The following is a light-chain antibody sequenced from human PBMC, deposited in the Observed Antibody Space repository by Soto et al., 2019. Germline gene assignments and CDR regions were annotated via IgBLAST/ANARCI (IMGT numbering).Light chain of an antibody. CDR1: STDFVSYNR. Sequence: QSALTQTPSVSGSPGQSVTISCTGTSTDFVSYNRVSWYQQPPGTAPKLIIYEASNRPSGVPDRFSGSKSGNTASLTISGLQAAYEADYYCSLYTSENTHVLGTGIKVSV. V-gene: IGLV2-18*01. CDR3: SLYTSENTHV. CDR2: EAS. J-gene: IGLJ1*01.